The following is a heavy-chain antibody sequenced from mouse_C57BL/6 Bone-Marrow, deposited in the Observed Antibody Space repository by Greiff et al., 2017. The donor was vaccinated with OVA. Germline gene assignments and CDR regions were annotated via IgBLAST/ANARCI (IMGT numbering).Heavy chain of an antibody. V-gene: IGHV1-81*01. CDR2: IYPRSGNT. Sequence: QVQLKQSGAELARPGASVKLSCKASGYTFTSYGISWVKQRTGQGLEWIGEIYPRSGNTYYNEKFKGKATLTADKSSSTAYMELRSLTSEDSAVYFCAREGGGNYGYAMDYWGQGTSVTVSS. CDR1: GYTFTSYG. D-gene: IGHD2-1*01. CDR3: AREGGGNYGYAMDY. J-gene: IGHJ4*01.